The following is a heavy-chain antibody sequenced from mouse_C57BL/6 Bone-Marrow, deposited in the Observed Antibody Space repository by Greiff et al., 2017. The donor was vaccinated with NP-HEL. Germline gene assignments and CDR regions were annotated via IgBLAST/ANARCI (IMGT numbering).Heavy chain of an antibody. CDR2: INPYNGGT. J-gene: IGHJ2*01. CDR3: ARGGMVTVDY. V-gene: IGHV1-19*01. D-gene: IGHD2-2*01. CDR1: GYTFTDYY. Sequence: SGPVLVKPGASVKMSCKASGYTFTDYYMNWVKQSHGKSLEWIGVINPYNGGTSYNQKFKGKATLTVDKSSSTAYMELNSLTSEDSAVYYCARGGMVTVDYWGQGTTLTVSS.